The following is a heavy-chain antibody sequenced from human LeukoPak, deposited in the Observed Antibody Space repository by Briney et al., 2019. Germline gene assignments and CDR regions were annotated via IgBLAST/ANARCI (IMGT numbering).Heavy chain of an antibody. V-gene: IGHV4-39*01. D-gene: IGHD2-15*01. CDR1: GGSISSSSYY. CDR2: IYYSGST. J-gene: IGHJ4*02. Sequence: SETLSLTCTVSGGSISSSSYYWGWIRQPPGKGLEWIGSIYYSGSTYYNPSLKSRVTISVDTSKNQFSLKLSSVTAADTAVYYCAGLRSCSGGSCYREDYWGQGTLVTVSS. CDR3: AGLRSCSGGSCYREDY.